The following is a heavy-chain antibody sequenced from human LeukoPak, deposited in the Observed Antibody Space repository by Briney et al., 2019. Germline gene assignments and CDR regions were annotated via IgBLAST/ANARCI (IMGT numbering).Heavy chain of an antibody. CDR3: ATGPYYYDSSGYYSLDY. CDR1: GYTLTELS. CDR2: SDPEDGET. V-gene: IGHV1-24*01. D-gene: IGHD3-22*01. J-gene: IGHJ4*02. Sequence: ASAKVSCKVSGYTLTELSMHWVRQAPGKGLEWMGGSDPEDGETIYAQKFQGRVTMTEDTSTDTAYMELSSLRSEDTAVYYCATGPYYYDSSGYYSLDYWGQGTLVTVSS.